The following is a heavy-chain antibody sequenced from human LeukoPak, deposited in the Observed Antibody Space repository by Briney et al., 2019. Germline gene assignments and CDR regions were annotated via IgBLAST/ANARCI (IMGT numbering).Heavy chain of an antibody. D-gene: IGHD3-22*01. V-gene: IGHV4-34*01. CDR3: ARTRRSPVIVAYYYYYMDV. Sequence: NPSETLSLTCAVYGGSFSGYFWTWIRQSPGKGLEWIGEINHSGSTNYNPSLKSRVTISVDTSKNQFSLKLSSVTAADTAVYYCARTRRSPVIVAYYYYYMDVWGKGTTVTISS. J-gene: IGHJ6*03. CDR1: GGSFSGYF. CDR2: INHSGST.